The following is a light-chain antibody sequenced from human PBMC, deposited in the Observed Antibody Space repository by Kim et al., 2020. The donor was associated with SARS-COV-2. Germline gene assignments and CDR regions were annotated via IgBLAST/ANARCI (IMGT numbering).Light chain of an antibody. CDR3: ISYTASSSFV. J-gene: IGLJ1*01. CDR1: SSDVGSYNR. V-gene: IGLV2-18*02. Sequence: GRSVTISCPGSSSDVGSYNRVSWYQQSPGTGPKLLIYEVRNRPSGVPDRFSGSKSGNTASLTISGLQAEDEADYYCISYTASSSFVFGTGTKVTVL. CDR2: EVR.